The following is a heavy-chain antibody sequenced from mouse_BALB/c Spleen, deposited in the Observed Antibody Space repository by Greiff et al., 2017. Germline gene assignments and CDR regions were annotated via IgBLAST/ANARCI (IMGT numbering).Heavy chain of an antibody. J-gene: IGHJ4*01. CDR3: ARRDGNYAAMDY. Sequence: DGQLVESGGGLVKPGGSLKLSCAASGFTFSSYAMSWVRQTPEKRLEWVATISSGGSYTYYPDSVKGRFTISRDNAKNTLYLQMSSLRSEDTAMYYCARRDGNYAAMDYWGQGTSVTVSS. CDR1: GFTFSSYA. D-gene: IGHD2-1*01. CDR2: ISSGGSYT. V-gene: IGHV5-9-3*01.